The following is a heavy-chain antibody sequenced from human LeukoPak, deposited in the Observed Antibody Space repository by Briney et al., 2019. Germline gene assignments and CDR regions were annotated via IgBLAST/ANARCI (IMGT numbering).Heavy chain of an antibody. CDR1: GFTFSSYS. J-gene: IGHJ5*02. CDR3: ARGRCSGGSCFDP. D-gene: IGHD2-15*01. V-gene: IGHV3-21*01. Sequence: AGSLRLSCAASGFTFSSYSMNWVRQAPGKGLEWVSSISSSSSYIYYADSVKGRFTISRGNAKNSLYLQMNSLRAEDTAVYYCARGRCSGGSCFDPWGQGTLVTVSS. CDR2: ISSSSSYI.